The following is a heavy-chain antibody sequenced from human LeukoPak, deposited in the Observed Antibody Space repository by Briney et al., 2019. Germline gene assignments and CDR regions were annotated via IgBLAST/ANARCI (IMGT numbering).Heavy chain of an antibody. J-gene: IGHJ6*02. CDR2: ISGSGGST. V-gene: IGHV3-23*01. Sequence: GGSLRLSCAASGFTFSSYAMSWVRQAPGKGLEWVSAISGSGGSTYYADSVKGRFTISRDNSKNTLYLQMNSLRAEDTAVYYCARGYCSSTSCIPRRDCYYYYGMDVWGQGTTVTVSS. CDR3: ARGYCSSTSCIPRRDCYYYYGMDV. D-gene: IGHD2-2*01. CDR1: GFTFSSYA.